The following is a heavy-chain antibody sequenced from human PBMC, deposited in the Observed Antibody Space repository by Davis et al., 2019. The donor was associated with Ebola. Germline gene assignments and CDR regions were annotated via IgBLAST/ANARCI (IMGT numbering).Heavy chain of an antibody. CDR3: ARAKLHLGELSLYLLEDY. V-gene: IGHV1-69*04. Sequence: SVKVSCKASGGTFSSYAISWVRQAPGQGLEWMGRIIPILGIANYAQKFQGRVTITADKSTSTAYMELRSLRSDDTAVYYCARAKLHLGELSLYLLEDYWGQGTLVTVSS. CDR2: IIPILGIA. CDR1: GGTFSSYA. J-gene: IGHJ4*02. D-gene: IGHD3-16*02.